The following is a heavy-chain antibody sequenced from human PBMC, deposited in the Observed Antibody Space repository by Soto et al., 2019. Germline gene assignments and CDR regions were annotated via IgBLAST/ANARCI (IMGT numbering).Heavy chain of an antibody. V-gene: IGHV4-59*08. J-gene: IGHJ6*02. Sequence: SETLSLTCTVSGGSISSYYWSWIRQPPGKGLEWIGYIYYSVSTNYNPSLKSRVTISVDTSKNQFSLKLSSVTAADTAVYYCASQASPYYYYGMDVWGQGTTVTVSS. CDR2: IYYSVST. CDR3: ASQASPYYYYGMDV. CDR1: GGSISSYY.